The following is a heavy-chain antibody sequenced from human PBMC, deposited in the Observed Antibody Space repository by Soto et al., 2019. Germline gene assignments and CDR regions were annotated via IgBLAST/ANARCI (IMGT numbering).Heavy chain of an antibody. CDR3: AKDLGCTNGVCYRMGFDY. D-gene: IGHD2-8*01. CDR1: GFTFSSYG. Sequence: GGSLTLSCAASGFTFSSYGMHWVRQAPGKGLEWVAVISYDGSNKYYADSVKGRFTISRDNSKNTLYLQMNSLRAEDTAVYYCAKDLGCTNGVCYRMGFDYWGQGTLVTVSS. V-gene: IGHV3-30*18. CDR2: ISYDGSNK. J-gene: IGHJ4*02.